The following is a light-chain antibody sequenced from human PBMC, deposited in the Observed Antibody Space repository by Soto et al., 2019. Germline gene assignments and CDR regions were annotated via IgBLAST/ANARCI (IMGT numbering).Light chain of an antibody. CDR2: AAS. Sequence: AIRMTQSPSSLSASTGDRVTITCRASQGISSYLAWYQQKPGKAPKLLIYAASTVQSGVPARFSGSGSGKDFTHTISGLQSEDIATYACQQYYSYSTFGKGTKVEIK. CDR3: QQYYSYST. V-gene: IGKV1-8*01. CDR1: QGISSY. J-gene: IGKJ1*01.